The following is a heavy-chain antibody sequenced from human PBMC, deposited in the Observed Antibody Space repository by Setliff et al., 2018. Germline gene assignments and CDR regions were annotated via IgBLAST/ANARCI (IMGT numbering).Heavy chain of an antibody. Sequence: SGGSLRLSCAASGFTFSSYSMNWVRQAPGKGLEWVSYISSSSSTIYYADSVKGRFTISRDNAKNSLYLQMNSLKTEDTAVYYCTTELLSYSNYDWGQGTLVTVSS. J-gene: IGHJ4*02. CDR3: TTELLSYSNYD. CDR2: ISSSSSTI. D-gene: IGHD4-4*01. V-gene: IGHV3-48*01. CDR1: GFTFSSYS.